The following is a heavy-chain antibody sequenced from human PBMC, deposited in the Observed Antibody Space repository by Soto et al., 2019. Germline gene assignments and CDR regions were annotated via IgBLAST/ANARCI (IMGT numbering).Heavy chain of an antibody. CDR1: GGSISSGDYN. CDR3: ARDKWELPLDI. J-gene: IGHJ3*02. Sequence: QVQLQESGPGLVKPSQTLSLTCSVSGGSISSGDYNWTWIRQPPGKGLECVGNVYHTGTTYYNPSLKRRVSISVDTSKNLFSLRLSSGTAADTAVYYWARDKWELPLDIWGPGTVVTVSS. D-gene: IGHD1-26*01. V-gene: IGHV4-30-4*01. CDR2: VYHTGTT.